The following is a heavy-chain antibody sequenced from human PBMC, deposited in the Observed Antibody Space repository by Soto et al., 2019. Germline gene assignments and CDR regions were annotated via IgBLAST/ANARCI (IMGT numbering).Heavy chain of an antibody. J-gene: IGHJ4*02. CDR1: GFLFNYYG. CDR2: FWDDGSTR. Sequence: QVNLVESGGGVVQPGGSLRLSCAASGFLFNYYGMHWVRLAPGKGLEWVTVFWDDGSTRYYADSVQGRFTISRDNSKNMLYLQMNSLRVEDTAVYYCARARAGFLESFDYWGQGALVTVSS. D-gene: IGHD3-3*01. CDR3: ARARAGFLESFDY. V-gene: IGHV3-33*01.